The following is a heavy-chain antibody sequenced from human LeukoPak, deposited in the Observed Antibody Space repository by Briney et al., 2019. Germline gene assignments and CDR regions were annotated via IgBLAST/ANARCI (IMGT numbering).Heavy chain of an antibody. CDR1: GFTFSRYA. CDR3: AKDLYYYGSSGYYYVDY. V-gene: IGHV3-23*01. D-gene: IGHD3-22*01. J-gene: IGHJ4*02. Sequence: GRSLRLSCAASGFTFSRYAMSWVRQAPGEGMEWVSVISGSGGSTYYAESVKGRFTISRDNSKNTLDLQINSLRAEDTAVYYCAKDLYYYGSSGYYYVDYWGQGTLVTVSS. CDR2: ISGSGGST.